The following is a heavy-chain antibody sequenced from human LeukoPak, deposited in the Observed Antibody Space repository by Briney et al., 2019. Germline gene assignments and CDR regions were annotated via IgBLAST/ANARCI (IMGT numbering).Heavy chain of an antibody. CDR2: INPNSGGT. CDR3: ATLDELDY. CDR1: GYIFTGYY. D-gene: IGHD5-24*01. Sequence: ASVKVSCKASGYIFTGYYMHWVRQAPGQGLEWMGWINPNSGGTNYAQKFQGRVTMTTDTSTSTAYMELRSLRSDDTAVYYCATLDELDYWGQGTLVTVSS. V-gene: IGHV1-2*02. J-gene: IGHJ4*02.